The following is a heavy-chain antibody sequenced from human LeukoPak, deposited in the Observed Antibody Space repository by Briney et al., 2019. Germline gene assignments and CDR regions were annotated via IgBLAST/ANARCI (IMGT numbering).Heavy chain of an antibody. CDR2: IGGGDT. CDR1: GFTFRNFA. Sequence: GGSLRLSCSASGFTFRNFAISWVRQAPGKGLEWVSSIGGGDTHYADSVKGRFTISRDDSRSTVDLQMSSLRAEDTAVYYCTKDGQSFNSMYDYFDSWGQGTLVTVSS. D-gene: IGHD2-8*01. CDR3: TKDGQSFNSMYDYFDS. J-gene: IGHJ4*02. V-gene: IGHV3-23*01.